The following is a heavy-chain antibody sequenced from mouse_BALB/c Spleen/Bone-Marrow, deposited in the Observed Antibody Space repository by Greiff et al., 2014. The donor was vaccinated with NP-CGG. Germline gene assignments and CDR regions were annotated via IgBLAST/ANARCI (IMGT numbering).Heavy chain of an antibody. D-gene: IGHD1-1*01. CDR3: APYYYGSSSFAY. Sequence: VQLQQPGAELVKPGASVKLSCTAPGFNIKDTYMHWVKQRPEQGLEWIGRIDPANGNTKYDPKFQGKATITAGTSSNTAYLQLSSLTSEDTAVYYCAPYYYGSSSFAYWGQGTLVTVSA. V-gene: IGHV14-3*02. CDR2: IDPANGNT. J-gene: IGHJ3*01. CDR1: GFNIKDTY.